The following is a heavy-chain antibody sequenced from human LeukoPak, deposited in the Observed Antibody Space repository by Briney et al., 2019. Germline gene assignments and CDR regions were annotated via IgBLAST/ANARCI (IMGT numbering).Heavy chain of an antibody. CDR1: GFTCSSCW. D-gene: IGHD2-2*01. J-gene: IGHJ4*02. CDR3: ARRFCSRTSCQGFDY. CDR2: IKPDGSER. V-gene: IGHV3-7*01. Sequence: GGSLRLSCAGSGFTCSSCWMGWVRQAPGKGLEWVANIKPDGSERYYVDSVKGRFTISRDNAKNSLYLQMNSLRAEDTAVYYCARRFCSRTSCQGFDYWGQGSLVIVFS.